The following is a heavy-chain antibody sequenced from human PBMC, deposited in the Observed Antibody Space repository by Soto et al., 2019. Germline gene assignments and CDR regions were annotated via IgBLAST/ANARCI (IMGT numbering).Heavy chain of an antibody. Sequence: PGGSLRLSCAASGFTFSTYAMNWVRQAPGKGLEWVSGISRTGSSTCYADSVKGRFTISRDNSENTLYLQMNSLRAEDTAVYYCAKGISGYPDYYFDYWGQGTLVTVSS. D-gene: IGHD3-22*01. V-gene: IGHV3-23*01. J-gene: IGHJ4*02. CDR2: ISRTGSST. CDR1: GFTFSTYA. CDR3: AKGISGYPDYYFDY.